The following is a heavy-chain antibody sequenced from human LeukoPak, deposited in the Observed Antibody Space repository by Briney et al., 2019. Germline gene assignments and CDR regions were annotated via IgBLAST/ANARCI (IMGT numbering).Heavy chain of an antibody. CDR1: GFTFSSYS. J-gene: IGHJ4*02. D-gene: IGHD3-10*01. CDR2: LSNDVT. V-gene: IGHV3-21*01. CDR3: ARDLGYYGSGTYFDY. Sequence: GGSLRLSCAASGFTFSSYSMSWVRQTPGKGLEWVSTLSNDVTYYADSVKGRFTISRDNAKNSLYLQMNSLRAEDTAVYYCARDLGYYGSGTYFDYWGQGTLVTVSS.